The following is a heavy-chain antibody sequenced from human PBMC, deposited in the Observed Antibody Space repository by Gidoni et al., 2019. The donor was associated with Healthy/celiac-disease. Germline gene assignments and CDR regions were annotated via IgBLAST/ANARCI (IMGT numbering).Heavy chain of an antibody. V-gene: IGHV3-13*01. CDR2: IGTAGDT. CDR1: GFPFSSYD. CDR3: ARVGIAAAGNYYFDY. J-gene: IGHJ4*02. D-gene: IGHD6-13*01. Sequence: EVQLVESGGGLVQPGGSLRLSCAASGFPFSSYDMHWVRQATGKGLEWVSAIGTAGDTYYPGSVKGRFTISRENAKNSLYLQMNSLRAGDTAVYYCARVGIAAAGNYYFDYWGQGTLVTVSS.